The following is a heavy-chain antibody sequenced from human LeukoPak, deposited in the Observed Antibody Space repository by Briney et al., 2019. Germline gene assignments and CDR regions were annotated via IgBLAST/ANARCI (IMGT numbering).Heavy chain of an antibody. V-gene: IGHV3-74*01. CDR2: INSDGSIT. CDR1: GFTLTGYW. Sequence: SGGSLRLSCAASGFTLTGYWMHWVRQVPGKGLVWVSRINSDGSITSYADSVKGRFTISRDNAKNTLYLQMNSLRAEDTAVYYCARVGIAAVNDFQHWGQGTLVTVSS. D-gene: IGHD6-13*01. J-gene: IGHJ1*01. CDR3: ARVGIAAVNDFQH.